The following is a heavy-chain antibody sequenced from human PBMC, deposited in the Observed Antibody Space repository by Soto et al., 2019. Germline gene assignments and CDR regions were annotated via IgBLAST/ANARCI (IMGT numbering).Heavy chain of an antibody. J-gene: IGHJ4*02. CDR1: GFTFSSYG. Sequence: GGSLRLSCAASGFTFSSYGMHWVRQAPGKGLEWVAIISYDGSNTYYADSVKGRFTISRDNSKNTLYLQMNSLRAEDTSVYCCAKEGGLSGSYYISSSYYFDYWGQGPLVTVSS. CDR2: ISYDGSNT. D-gene: IGHD1-26*01. V-gene: IGHV3-30*18. CDR3: AKEGGLSGSYYISSSYYFDY.